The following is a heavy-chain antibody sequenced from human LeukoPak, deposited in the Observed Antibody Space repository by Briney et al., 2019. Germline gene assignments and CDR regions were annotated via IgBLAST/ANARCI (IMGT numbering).Heavy chain of an antibody. D-gene: IGHD1-26*01. Sequence: GGSLRLSCAASGFTFSDHAMDWVRQAPGKGLEWVGRIRNKANSYTTEYAASVQGRFTVSRDDSKNSLYLQMNSMKTEDTAVSYCTRLVGANDWGQGTLVTVSS. J-gene: IGHJ4*02. CDR2: IRNKANSYTT. V-gene: IGHV3-72*01. CDR1: GFTFSDHA. CDR3: TRLVGAND.